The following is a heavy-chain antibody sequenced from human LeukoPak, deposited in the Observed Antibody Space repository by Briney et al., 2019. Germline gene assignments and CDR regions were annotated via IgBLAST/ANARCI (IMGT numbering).Heavy chain of an antibody. Sequence: ASVKVSCKASGYTFTSYYMQWVRQAPGQGLEWMGIINPNGGSTSYAQKFQARVTMTRDTSTSTVYVELSSLRSEDTAVYYCARANSGSSWYGDFDYWGQGTLVTVSS. D-gene: IGHD6-13*01. J-gene: IGHJ4*02. V-gene: IGHV1-46*01. CDR1: GYTFTSYY. CDR2: INPNGGST. CDR3: ARANSGSSWYGDFDY.